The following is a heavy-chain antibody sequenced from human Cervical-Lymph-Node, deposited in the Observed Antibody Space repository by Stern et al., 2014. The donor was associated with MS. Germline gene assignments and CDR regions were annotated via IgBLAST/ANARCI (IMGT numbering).Heavy chain of an antibody. Sequence: DQLVESGPGLVKPSQTLSLTCAVSGGSVSSGSRYWSWIRQHPGKGLEWIGYISYSGNTYYSPSLQSRLTISMDTSKNQFSLKLRSVTVADTAIYYCARVTEFLRFFYPDYWGQGTLVTVS. CDR1: GGSVSSGSRY. V-gene: IGHV4-31*11. CDR3: ARVTEFLRFFYPDY. D-gene: IGHD3-3*01. J-gene: IGHJ4*02. CDR2: ISYSGNT.